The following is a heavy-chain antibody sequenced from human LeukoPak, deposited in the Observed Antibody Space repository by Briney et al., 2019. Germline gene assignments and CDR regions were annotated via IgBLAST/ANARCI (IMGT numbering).Heavy chain of an antibody. CDR1: GFTFGDYA. Sequence: PGGSLRLSCAASGFTFGDYAMHWVRQAPGKGLEWVSGISWNSGSIAYADSVKGRFTISRDNAKNSLYLQMNSLRPEDMAFYYCAKDRNYDFWNGPFDYWGPGDPGHRLL. J-gene: IGHJ4*02. D-gene: IGHD3-3*01. CDR3: AKDRNYDFWNGPFDY. V-gene: IGHV3-9*03. CDR2: ISWNSGSI.